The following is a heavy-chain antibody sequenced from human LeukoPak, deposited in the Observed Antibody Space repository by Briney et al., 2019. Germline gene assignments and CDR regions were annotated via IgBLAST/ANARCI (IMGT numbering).Heavy chain of an antibody. J-gene: IGHJ4*02. Sequence: ASVKVSCKAPGYTFTSYDINWVRQATGQGLEWMGWMNPNSGNTGYAQKFQGRVTMTRNTSISTAYMELSSLRSEDTAVYYCARGQRMHGSGSYYFGYWGQGTLVTVSS. CDR3: ARGQRMHGSGSYYFGY. CDR2: MNPNSGNT. D-gene: IGHD3-10*01. CDR1: GYTFTSYD. V-gene: IGHV1-8*01.